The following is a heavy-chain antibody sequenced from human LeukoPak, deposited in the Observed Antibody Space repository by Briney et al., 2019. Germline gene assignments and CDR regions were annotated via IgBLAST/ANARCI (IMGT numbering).Heavy chain of an antibody. V-gene: IGHV4-59*08. D-gene: IGHD2-15*01. CDR1: GGSISDNY. CDR3: ARHPFATPFAY. CDR2: AYYSGPT. Sequence: TSETLSLTCTVSGGSISDNYWSWIRQPPGKGLEWIGYAYYSGPTNYNSSLKSRVTMSLDTSKSQFSLRLSSVTAADTAVYFCARHPFATPFAYWGPGTLVTVSS. J-gene: IGHJ4*02.